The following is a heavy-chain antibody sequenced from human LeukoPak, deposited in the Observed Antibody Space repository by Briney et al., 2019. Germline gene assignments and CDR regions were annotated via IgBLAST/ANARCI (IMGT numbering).Heavy chain of an antibody. CDR3: ARDGTAAGLYFDL. CDR1: GFTFTDYW. J-gene: IGHJ4*01. D-gene: IGHD6-13*01. CDR2: IRQDGSEK. V-gene: IGHV3-7*01. Sequence: GGSLRLSCEVSGFTFTDYWMNWVRQAPGKGPEWVTSIRQDGSEKTYVDSVKGRFTISRDNTKNSLSLQLNGLRAEDTAVYYCARDGTAAGLYFDLWGQGTLVTVSS.